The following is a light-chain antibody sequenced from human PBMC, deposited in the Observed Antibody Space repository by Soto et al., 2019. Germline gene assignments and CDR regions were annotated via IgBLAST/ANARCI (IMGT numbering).Light chain of an antibody. CDR1: SANIGNNH. Sequence: QSVLTQPPSASGTPGQRVTISCSGRSANIGNNHPCCPPPPPRPPPHLLIYSNNQRPSGVPDRFSGSKSGTSASLAISGLRSEDEADYYCVSWDDSLSGLVFGTGTKVTVL. J-gene: IGLJ1*01. V-gene: IGLV1-47*02. CDR2: SNN. CDR3: VSWDDSLSGLV.